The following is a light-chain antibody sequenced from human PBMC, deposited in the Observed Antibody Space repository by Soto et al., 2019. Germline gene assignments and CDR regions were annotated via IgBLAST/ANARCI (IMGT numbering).Light chain of an antibody. CDR3: QSYDNSLSASV. CDR2: GSS. V-gene: IGLV1-40*01. CDR1: CSNIGAGHV. Sequence: QSVLTQPPSVSGAPGQRVTISCTGSCSNIGAGHVVHWYQQFPGRAPNLLIYGSSNRPSGVPDRFSGSKSGTSASLAITGLQAEDEADYYCQSYDNSLSASVFGGGTQLTVL. J-gene: IGLJ2*01.